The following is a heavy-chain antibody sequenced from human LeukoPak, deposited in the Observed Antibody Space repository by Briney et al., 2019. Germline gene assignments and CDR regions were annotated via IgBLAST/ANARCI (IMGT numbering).Heavy chain of an antibody. CDR3: ARTLSLDP. J-gene: IGHJ5*02. V-gene: IGHV3-48*01. CDR1: EFSVGSNY. Sequence: GGSLRLSCAASEFSVGSNYMTWVRQAPGKGLEWVSYISSSSSTIYYADSVKGRFTISRDNAKNSLYLQMNSLRAEDTAVYYCARTLSLDPWGQGTLVTVSS. CDR2: ISSSSSTI. D-gene: IGHD3-16*01.